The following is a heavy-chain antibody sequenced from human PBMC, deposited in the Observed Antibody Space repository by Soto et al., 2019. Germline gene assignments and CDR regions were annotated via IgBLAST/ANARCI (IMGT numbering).Heavy chain of an antibody. CDR3: ARGLTLWCGELSLRGGYYYDVDV. CDR2: INDSGNI. Sequence: QVQLQQWGAGLLKPSETLSLTCAVYGGSFSGYQWSWIRQTPGKGLEWIGEINDSGNINFNPSLKSRVTILLDTAKKQMSLQLSSVTAADSAVYSCARGLTLWCGELSLRGGYYYDVDVWGKGTTVTASS. D-gene: IGHD3-10*01. V-gene: IGHV4-34*01. J-gene: IGHJ6*03. CDR1: GGSFSGYQ.